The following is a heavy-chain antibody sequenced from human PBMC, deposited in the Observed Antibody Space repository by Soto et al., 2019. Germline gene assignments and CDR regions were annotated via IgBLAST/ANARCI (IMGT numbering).Heavy chain of an antibody. CDR2: IYYSGSA. CDR1: GGSIRSGGYY. Sequence: PSETLSLTCTVSGGSIRSGGYYWSWIRQHPGKGLEWIGYIYYSGSAYYNPSLKSRVSMSVDTSKNQFSLKLSAVTAADTAVYYCAREEGVRAVAGIGSWGQGTLVTVSS. D-gene: IGHD6-19*01. V-gene: IGHV4-31*03. J-gene: IGHJ4*02. CDR3: AREEGVRAVAGIGS.